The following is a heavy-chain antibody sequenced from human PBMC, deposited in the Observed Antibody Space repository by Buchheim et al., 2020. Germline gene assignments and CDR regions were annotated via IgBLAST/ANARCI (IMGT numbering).Heavy chain of an antibody. CDR3: GRLIASFSYYALEV. CDR2: IHHSGST. Sequence: QVQLQESGPGLVKPSGTLSLTCAVSGGSISSSNWWSWVRQPPGKGLEWIGEIHHSGSTNNNPSLQSRVSISVDKSKNQFFLKLSSVTAADTAVYYCGRLIASFSYYALEVWGQGTT. V-gene: IGHV4-4*02. D-gene: IGHD5/OR15-5a*01. J-gene: IGHJ6*02. CDR1: GGSISSSNW.